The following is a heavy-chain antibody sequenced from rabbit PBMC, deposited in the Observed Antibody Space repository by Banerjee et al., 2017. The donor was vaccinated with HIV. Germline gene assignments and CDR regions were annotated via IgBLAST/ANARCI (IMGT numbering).Heavy chain of an antibody. D-gene: IGHD1-1*01. CDR3: ATSEGYSLEL. V-gene: IGHV1S40*01. CDR1: GFSFSNTYY. Sequence: QSLEESGGGLVKPEGSLTLTCKASGFSFSNTYYMCWVRQAPGKGLEWIGTPYTGDGSSYYASWAKGRFIISKTSSTTVTLQMTSLTAADTATYFCATSEGYSLELWGPGTLVTVS. J-gene: IGHJ4*01. CDR2: PYTGDGSS.